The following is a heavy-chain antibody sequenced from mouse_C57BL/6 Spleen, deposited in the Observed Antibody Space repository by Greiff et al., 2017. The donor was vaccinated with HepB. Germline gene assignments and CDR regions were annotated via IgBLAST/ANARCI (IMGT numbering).Heavy chain of an antibody. Sequence: EVQLQQSGPELVKPGASVKIPCKASGYTFTDYNMDWVKQSHGKSLEWIGDINPNNGGTIYNQKFKGKATLTVDKSSSTAYMQLSSLTSEDSAVYYCARRLTGPWFAYWGQGTLVTVSA. V-gene: IGHV1-18*01. J-gene: IGHJ3*01. CDR2: INPNNGGT. CDR3: ARRLTGPWFAY. D-gene: IGHD4-1*01. CDR1: GYTFTDYN.